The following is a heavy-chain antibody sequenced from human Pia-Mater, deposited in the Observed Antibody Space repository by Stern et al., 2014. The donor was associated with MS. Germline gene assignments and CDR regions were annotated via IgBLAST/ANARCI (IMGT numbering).Heavy chain of an antibody. CDR1: GFSLSTSGMC. CDR2: IDWDDDK. Sequence: ESGPALVKPTQTLTLTCTFSGFSLSTSGMCVSWIRQPPGKALEWLAVIDWDDDKYYSTSLKTRLTISKDTSKNQVVLKMTDMDPMDTATYYCARTTTINKGEDYWGQGTLVTVSS. CDR3: ARTTTINKGEDY. D-gene: IGHD4-11*01. J-gene: IGHJ4*02. V-gene: IGHV2-70*01.